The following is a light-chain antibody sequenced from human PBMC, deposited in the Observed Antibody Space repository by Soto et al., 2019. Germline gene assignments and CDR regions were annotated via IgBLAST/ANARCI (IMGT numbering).Light chain of an antibody. Sequence: EIVLTQSPDTLSLSPGERATLSCMAIKSVSSNLAWYQQKPCQTPRLLIYGASTRATGIPARFSGSGSGTEFTLTISSLQSEDFAVYYCQQYNNWHPITFGQGTRLEIK. CDR3: QQYNNWHPIT. J-gene: IGKJ5*01. CDR2: GAS. CDR1: KSVSSN. V-gene: IGKV3-15*01.